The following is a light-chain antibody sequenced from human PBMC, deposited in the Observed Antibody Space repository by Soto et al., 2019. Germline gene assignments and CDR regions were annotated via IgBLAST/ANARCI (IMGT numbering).Light chain of an antibody. J-gene: IGKJ1*01. CDR1: RSLSRN. CDR3: QQYSSSRT. Sequence: VMTQSPDTLSVSPGERATLSCRASRSLSRNLAWYQQRPGQAPRLLIYGASTRATGIPDRFSGSGSGTDFTLTISRLEPEDFAVYYCQQYSSSRTFGQGTKV. CDR2: GAS. V-gene: IGKV3-20*01.